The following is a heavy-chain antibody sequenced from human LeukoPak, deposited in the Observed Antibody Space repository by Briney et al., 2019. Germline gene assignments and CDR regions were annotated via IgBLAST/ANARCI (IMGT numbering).Heavy chain of an antibody. CDR1: GGSISSYY. CDR2: IYTSGST. V-gene: IGHV4-4*07. CDR3: ARSGSGSSWNVGYFDY. J-gene: IGHJ4*02. Sequence: SETLSLTCTVSGGSISSYYWSWIRQPAGKGLEWIGRIYTSGSTNYNPSLKSRVTMSVDTSKNQFSLKLSSVTAADTAVYYCARSGSGSSWNVGYFDYWGQGTLVTVSS. D-gene: IGHD6-13*01.